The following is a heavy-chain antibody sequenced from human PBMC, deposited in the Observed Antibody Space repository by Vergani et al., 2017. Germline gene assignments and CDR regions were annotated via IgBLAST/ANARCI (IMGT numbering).Heavy chain of an antibody. CDR1: GFTFSSYA. D-gene: IGHD3-3*01. J-gene: IGHJ4*02. CDR2: ISSNGGST. Sequence: EVQLVESGGGLVQPGGSLRLSCSASGFTFSSYAMHWVRQAPGKGLEYVSAISSNGGSTYYADSVKGRFTISRDNSKNTLYLQMSSLRAEDTAVYYCVKDRDFWSGYTALFDYWGQGTLVTVSS. CDR3: VKDRDFWSGYTALFDY. V-gene: IGHV3-64D*06.